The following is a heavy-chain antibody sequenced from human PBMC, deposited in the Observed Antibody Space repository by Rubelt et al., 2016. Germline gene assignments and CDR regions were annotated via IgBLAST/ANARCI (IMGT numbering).Heavy chain of an antibody. Sequence: GGGVVQPGRSLRLSCAASGFTFSTYALHWVRQAPGKGLEWVAVISHEGSDKNYADSVKGRFTISRDNSRNTLYLQMNSLRDEDSAVYYCASRTRDYGSEGAYNYWGQGTLVTVSS. CDR1: GFTFSTYA. V-gene: IGHV3-30*04. J-gene: IGHJ4*02. D-gene: IGHD3-10*01. CDR2: ISHEGSDK. CDR3: ASRTRDYGSEGAYNY.